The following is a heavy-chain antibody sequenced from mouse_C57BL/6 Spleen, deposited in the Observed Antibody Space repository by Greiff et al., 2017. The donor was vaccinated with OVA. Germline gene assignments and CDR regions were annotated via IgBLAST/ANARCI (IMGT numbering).Heavy chain of an antibody. J-gene: IGHJ2*01. CDR1: GYTFTSYW. V-gene: IGHV1-64*01. Sequence: QVHVKQSGAELVKPGASVKLSCKASGYTFTSYWMHWVKQRPGQGLEWIGMIHPNSGSTNYNEKFKSKATLTVDKSSSTAYMQLSSLTSEDSAVYYCARWDYFDYWGQGTTLTVSS. CDR3: ARWDYFDY. CDR2: IHPNSGST.